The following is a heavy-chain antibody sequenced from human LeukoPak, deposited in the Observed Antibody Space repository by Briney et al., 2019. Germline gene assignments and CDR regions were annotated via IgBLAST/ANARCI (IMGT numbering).Heavy chain of an antibody. V-gene: IGHV3-30*02. CDR3: ARSHLRRNDYGDYVGY. CDR2: IRYDGSNK. CDR1: GFTFSSYG. J-gene: IGHJ4*02. Sequence: TGGSLRLSCAASGFTFSSYGIHWVRQAPGKGLEWVAFIRYDGSNKYYADSVKGRFTISRDNSKNTLYLQMNSLRAEDTAVYYCARSHLRRNDYGDYVGYWGQGTLVTVSS. D-gene: IGHD4-17*01.